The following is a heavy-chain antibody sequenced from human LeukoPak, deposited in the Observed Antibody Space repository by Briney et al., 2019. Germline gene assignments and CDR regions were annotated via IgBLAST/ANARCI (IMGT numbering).Heavy chain of an antibody. V-gene: IGHV4-31*03. CDR3: ARDNDYSNEHDY. D-gene: IGHD4-11*01. CDR2: IYYSGST. Sequence: SETLSLTCTVSGGSISSGGYYWSWIRQHPGKGLEWIGYIYYSGSTYYNPSLKSRVTISVDTSKNQFSLKLSSVTAADTAVYYCARDNDYSNEHDYWGQGTLVTVSS. J-gene: IGHJ4*02. CDR1: GGSISSGGYY.